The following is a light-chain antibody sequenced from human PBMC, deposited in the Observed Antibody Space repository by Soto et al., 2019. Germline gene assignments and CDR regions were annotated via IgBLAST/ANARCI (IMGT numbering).Light chain of an antibody. CDR1: SSNIGSNT. CDR3: AAWDDSLNGWV. Sequence: QSVLTQPPSASGTPGQRVTISCSGSSSNIGSNTVNWYQQLPGTAPKLLIYSNNQWPSGVPDRFSDSKSGTSASLAISGLQSEDEADYYCAAWDDSLNGWVFGGGTKLTVL. J-gene: IGLJ3*02. V-gene: IGLV1-44*01. CDR2: SNN.